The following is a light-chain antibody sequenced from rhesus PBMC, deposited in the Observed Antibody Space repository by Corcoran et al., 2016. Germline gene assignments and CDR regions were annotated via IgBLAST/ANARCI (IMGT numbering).Light chain of an antibody. J-gene: IGKJ1*01. CDR2: AAS. CDR3: LQHNSYPRT. CDR1: QGIRSS. Sequence: DIQMTQSPSSLSASVGDTVTITCRASQGIRSSLNWFQQQPGKAPKLLIYAASSLESGVPSRFSGSGSGTEFTLTISSLQPEDFAAYYCLQHNSYPRTFGQGTKVEIK. V-gene: IGKV1-28*01.